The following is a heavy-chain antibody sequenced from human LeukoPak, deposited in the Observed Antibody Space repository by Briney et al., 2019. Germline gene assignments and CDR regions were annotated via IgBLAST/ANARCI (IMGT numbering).Heavy chain of an antibody. J-gene: IGHJ4*02. V-gene: IGHV3-23*01. Sequence: GGSLRLSCVASGFNFRIHAMSWVRQAPGKGLEWVSTIGGVAVSTDYADSVKGRFSFSRDDSKNTVYLQMNSLRAEDTAVYYCARDGQGFHSDYWGQGTLVTVSS. CDR3: ARDGQGFHSDY. CDR2: IGGVAVST. D-gene: IGHD3-3*01. CDR1: GFNFRIHA.